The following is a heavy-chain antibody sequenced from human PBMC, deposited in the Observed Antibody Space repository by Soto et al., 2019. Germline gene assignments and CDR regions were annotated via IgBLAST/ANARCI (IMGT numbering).Heavy chain of an antibody. CDR1: GYTFTGSY. D-gene: IGHD6-19*01. CDR3: TQWLVLDAFDI. CDR2: INPNSGGT. V-gene: IGHV1-2*02. Sequence: ASVKVSCKASGYTFTGSYMHWLRQAPRQGLEWMGWINPNSGGTNYAQKFQGRITMTRDTSISTAYMELSRLRSDDTAVYYCTQWLVLDAFDIWGQGTMVTVSS. J-gene: IGHJ3*02.